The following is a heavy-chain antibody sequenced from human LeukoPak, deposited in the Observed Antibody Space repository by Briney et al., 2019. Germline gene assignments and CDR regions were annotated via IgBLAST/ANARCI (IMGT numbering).Heavy chain of an antibody. Sequence: GGSLRLSCATSGFTFSSYGMHWVRQAPGKGLEWVAVISYDGSNKYYADSVKGRFTISRDNSKNTLYLQMNSLGAEDTAVYYCARDRVGQWLVLHFDYWGQGTLVTVSS. D-gene: IGHD6-19*01. J-gene: IGHJ4*02. CDR1: GFTFSSYG. V-gene: IGHV3-30*03. CDR2: ISYDGSNK. CDR3: ARDRVGQWLVLHFDY.